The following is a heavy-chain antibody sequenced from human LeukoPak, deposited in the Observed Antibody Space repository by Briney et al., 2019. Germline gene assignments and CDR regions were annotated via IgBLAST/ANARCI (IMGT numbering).Heavy chain of an antibody. V-gene: IGHV3-30-3*01. CDR2: ISYDGSNK. Sequence: GGSLRLSCAASGFTFSSYAMHRIRQAPGKGLEWVAVISYDGSNKYYADSVKGRFTISRDNSKNTLYLQMNSLRAEDTAVYYCARGSINRIAARPMGDYYYGMDVWGQGTTVTVSS. J-gene: IGHJ6*02. D-gene: IGHD6-6*01. CDR3: ARGSINRIAARPMGDYYYGMDV. CDR1: GFTFSSYA.